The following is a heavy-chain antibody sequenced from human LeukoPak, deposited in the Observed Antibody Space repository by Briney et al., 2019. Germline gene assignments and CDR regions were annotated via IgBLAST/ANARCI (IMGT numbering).Heavy chain of an antibody. CDR2: INHSGST. CDR3: ARHGFGYSSSWYATANDAFDI. CDR1: GGSFSGYY. Sequence: PSETLSLTCAVYGGSFSGYYWTWIRQPPGKGLEWIGEINHSGSTNYNPSLKSRVTISVDTSKNQFSLKLSSVTAADTAVYYCARHGFGYSSSWYATANDAFDIWGQGTMVTVSS. D-gene: IGHD6-13*01. J-gene: IGHJ3*02. V-gene: IGHV4-34*01.